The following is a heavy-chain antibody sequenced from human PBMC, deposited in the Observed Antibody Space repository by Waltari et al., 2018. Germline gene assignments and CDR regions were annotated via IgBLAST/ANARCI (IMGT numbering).Heavy chain of an antibody. J-gene: IGHJ3*02. CDR3: SRHTPCHAGICPHAFDI. V-gene: IGHV3-21*01. CDR1: GFPPSDSS. D-gene: IGHD2-15*01. Sequence: EVQLVESGGGLVKPGGSLRLSCAASGFPPSDSSLNWVRQAPGKGLEWVSSISPTSAFIYYADSVRGRFTISRDNAKNSLFLQMNGLRADDTALFYCSRHTPCHAGICPHAFDIWGQGTVVTVSS. CDR2: ISPTSAFI.